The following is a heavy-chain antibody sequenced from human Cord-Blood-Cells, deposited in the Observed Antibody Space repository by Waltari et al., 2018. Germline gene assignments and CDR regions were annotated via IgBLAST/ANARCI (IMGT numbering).Heavy chain of an antibody. CDR1: GFTFSSYS. CDR3: ARVAWARGYYYYGMDV. D-gene: IGHD1-26*01. J-gene: IGHJ6*02. Sequence: EVQLVESGGGLVKPGGSLRLSCAASGFTFSSYSMNWVRQAPGEGRVWFGSMSSSGSYIYYADAVKGRFTISRDNAKNSMYLQRNSLRAEDTAVYYCARVAWARGYYYYGMDVWGQGTTVTVSS. V-gene: IGHV3-21*01. CDR2: MSSSGSYI.